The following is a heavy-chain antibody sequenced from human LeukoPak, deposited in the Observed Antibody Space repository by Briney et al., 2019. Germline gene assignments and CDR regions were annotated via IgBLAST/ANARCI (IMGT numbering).Heavy chain of an antibody. V-gene: IGHV4-39*01. CDR3: ARHYRLGSLPAAEGLDP. CDR1: GGSIYSNSYF. J-gene: IGHJ5*02. Sequence: SETLSLTCTVSGGSIYSNSYFWGWIRQPPGKGLEWIGSIYYSGSTYYNPSLESRVTISVDTSKNQFSLKLTSVTAADTAMYYCARHYRLGSLPAAEGLDPWGQGMLVTVSS. D-gene: IGHD6-25*01. CDR2: IYYSGST.